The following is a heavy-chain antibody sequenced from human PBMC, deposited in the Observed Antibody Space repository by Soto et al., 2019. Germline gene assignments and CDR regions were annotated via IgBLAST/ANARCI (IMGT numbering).Heavy chain of an antibody. CDR2: ISYDGSNK. Sequence: QVQLVESVGGVVQPGRSLRLSCAASGFTFSSYAMHWVRQAPGKGLEWVAVISYDGSNKYYADSVKGRFTISRDNSKNTLYLQMNSLRAEDTAVYYCARDRSLITMIATCFQHWGQGTLVTVSS. D-gene: IGHD3-22*01. V-gene: IGHV3-30-3*01. CDR3: ARDRSLITMIATCFQH. CDR1: GFTFSSYA. J-gene: IGHJ1*01.